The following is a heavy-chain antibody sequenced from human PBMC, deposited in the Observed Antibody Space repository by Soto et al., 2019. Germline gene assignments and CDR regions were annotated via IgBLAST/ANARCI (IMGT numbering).Heavy chain of an antibody. CDR1: GGSISSYY. V-gene: IGHV4-59*01. D-gene: IGHD6-19*01. CDR3: ARGISSGPFFDY. CDR2: IYYSGST. J-gene: IGHJ4*02. Sequence: PSETLSLTCTVSGGSISSYYWSWIRQPPGKGLEWIGYIYYSGSTNYNPSLKSRVTISVDTSKNQFSLKLSSVTAADTAVYYCARGISSGPFFDYWGQGTLVTVSS.